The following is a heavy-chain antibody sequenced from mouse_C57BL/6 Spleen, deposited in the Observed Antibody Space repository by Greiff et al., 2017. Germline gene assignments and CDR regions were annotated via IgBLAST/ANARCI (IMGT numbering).Heavy chain of an antibody. V-gene: IGHV1-26*01. CDR1: GYTFTDYY. CDR3: AKGTDYYGSSYGWYFDV. CDR2: INPNNGGT. Sequence: EVKLQQSGPELVKPGASVKISCKASGYTFTDYYMNWVKQSHGKSLEWIGDINPNNGGTSYKQKFKGKATLTVDKSSSTAYMELRSLTSEDSAVYYCAKGTDYYGSSYGWYFDVWGTGTTVTVSS. D-gene: IGHD1-1*01. J-gene: IGHJ1*03.